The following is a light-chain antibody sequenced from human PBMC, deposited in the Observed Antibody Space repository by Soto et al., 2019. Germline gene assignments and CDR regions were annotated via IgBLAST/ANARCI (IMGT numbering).Light chain of an antibody. CDR3: CSYAGSVV. Sequence: QLVLTQPASVSGSPGQSITISCTGSSSDVGSYNLVSWYQQHPGKAPKLMIYEVNKRPSGVSNRFSGSKSGNTASLTISGLQAEDEADYYCCSYAGSVVFGGGTKLTVL. CDR1: SSDVGSYNL. J-gene: IGLJ2*01. CDR2: EVN. V-gene: IGLV2-23*02.